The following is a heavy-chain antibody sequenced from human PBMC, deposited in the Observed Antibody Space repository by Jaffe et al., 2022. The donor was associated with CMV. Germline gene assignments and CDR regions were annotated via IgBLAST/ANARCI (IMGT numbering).Heavy chain of an antibody. CDR2: IDYSGST. J-gene: IGHJ4*02. V-gene: IGHV4-59*01. D-gene: IGHD3-10*01. CDR3: ARIRGSTIDY. CDR1: GGSISSYY. Sequence: QVLLQESGPGLVKPSETLSLTCTVSGGSISSYYWSWIRQPPGKGLEWIGYIDYSGSTNYNPSLKSRVTISVDTSKKQFSLRLSSVTAADTAVYYCARIRGSTIDYWGQGTLVTVSS.